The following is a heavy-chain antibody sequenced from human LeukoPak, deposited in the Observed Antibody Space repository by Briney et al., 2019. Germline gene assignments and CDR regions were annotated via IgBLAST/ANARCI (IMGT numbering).Heavy chain of an antibody. D-gene: IGHD6-19*01. CDR1: GGSISSGGYY. CDR3: ARGDSSGWYGNNWFDP. J-gene: IGHJ5*02. CDR2: IYYSGST. V-gene: IGHV4-31*03. Sequence: SQTLSLTCTVSGGSISSGGYYWSWIRQHPGKGLEWIGYIYYSGSTYYNPSLMSRVTISEDTSKNQFSLKLSSVTAADTAVYFCARGDSSGWYGNNWFDPWGQGPLVTVSS.